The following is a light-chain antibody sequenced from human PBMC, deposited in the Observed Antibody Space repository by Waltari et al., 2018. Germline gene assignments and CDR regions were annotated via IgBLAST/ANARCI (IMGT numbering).Light chain of an antibody. CDR3: QQSFSSPWT. V-gene: IGKV1-39*01. J-gene: IGKJ1*01. CDR1: QNIRTQ. CDR2: AAS. Sequence: DIQMTQSPSSLSASLWDTVTVTCRASQNIRTQLNWYQHKPPTGPKLLIYAASTLQRGVTSRFSGSASGTEFTLTVTNLQPDDFAIYFCQQSFSSPWTFGQGTRV.